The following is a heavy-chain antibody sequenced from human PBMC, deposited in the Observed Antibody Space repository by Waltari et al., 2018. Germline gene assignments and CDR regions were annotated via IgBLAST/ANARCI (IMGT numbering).Heavy chain of an antibody. V-gene: IGHV3-53*01. CDR3: AREVNIAVAGSGFDY. CDR1: GFTVSSHY. Sequence: EVQLVESGGGLIQPGGSLSLSCAASGFTVSSHYMSWVRQAPGKGLEWGSVIQSGGNTYYADSVKGRFTISRDNSKNTLYLQMNSLRAEDTAVYYCAREVNIAVAGSGFDYWGQGTLVTVSS. J-gene: IGHJ4*02. D-gene: IGHD6-19*01. CDR2: IQSGGNT.